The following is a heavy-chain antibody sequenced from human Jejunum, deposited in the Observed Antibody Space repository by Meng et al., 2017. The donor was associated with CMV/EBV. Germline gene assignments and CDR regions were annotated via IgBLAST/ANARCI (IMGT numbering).Heavy chain of an antibody. J-gene: IGHJ4*02. CDR3: VRDILRVGITYYFDY. Sequence: FPFSNYYMSWIRLAPGKGLDWISYISGDGSDLFYGDSVRGRFTISRDNAKNSLYLQINSLRVEDTAVYYCVRDILRVGITYYFDYWGQGTLVTVSS. CDR2: ISGDGSDL. CDR1: FPFSNYY. V-gene: IGHV3-11*04. D-gene: IGHD1-26*01.